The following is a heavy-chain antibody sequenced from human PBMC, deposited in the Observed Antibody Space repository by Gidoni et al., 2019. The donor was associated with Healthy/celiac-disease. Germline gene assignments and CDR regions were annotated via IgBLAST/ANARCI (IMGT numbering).Heavy chain of an antibody. CDR1: GFPFGDYA. D-gene: IGHD3-10*01. V-gene: IGHV3-49*03. CDR3: TRDPYYYGSGSYYNFYYYYYMDV. CDR2: IRSKAYSGTT. J-gene: IGHJ6*03. Sequence: EVQLVESGGGLVQPGRSLRLSCPASGFPFGDYALRWFRPAPGKGLEWVCFIRSKAYSGTTEYAASVKGRFTISRDDSKSIAYLQMNSLKAEDTAVYYCTRDPYYYGSGSYYNFYYYYYMDVWGKGTTVTVSS.